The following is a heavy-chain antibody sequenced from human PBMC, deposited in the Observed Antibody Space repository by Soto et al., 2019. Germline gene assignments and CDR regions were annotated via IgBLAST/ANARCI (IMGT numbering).Heavy chain of an antibody. V-gene: IGHV4-39*01. D-gene: IGHD3-10*01. Sequence: SETLSLSCTVSGGSISSSIYYWGWIRQPPGKGLEWIGSIYYSGSTYYNPSLKSRVTISVDTSKNQFSLKLSSVTAADTAVYYCARNEGVLLWFGEEPYYYMDVWGKGTTVTVSS. CDR3: ARNEGVLLWFGEEPYYYMDV. CDR1: GGSISSSIYY. J-gene: IGHJ6*03. CDR2: IYYSGST.